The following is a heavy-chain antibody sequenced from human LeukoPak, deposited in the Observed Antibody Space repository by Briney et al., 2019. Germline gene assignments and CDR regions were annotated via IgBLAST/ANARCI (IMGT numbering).Heavy chain of an antibody. CDR3: APSLSSGGITGTTWGSVPFDY. V-gene: IGHV3-30*03. CDR2: ISYDGSNK. J-gene: IGHJ4*02. D-gene: IGHD1-20*01. CDR1: GFTFSSYG. Sequence: GSLRLSCAASGFTFSSYGMHWVRQAPGKGLEWVAVISYDGSNKYYADSVKGRFTISRDNSKNTPYLQMNSLRAEDTAVYYCAPSLSSGGITGTTWGSVPFDYWGQGTLVTVSS.